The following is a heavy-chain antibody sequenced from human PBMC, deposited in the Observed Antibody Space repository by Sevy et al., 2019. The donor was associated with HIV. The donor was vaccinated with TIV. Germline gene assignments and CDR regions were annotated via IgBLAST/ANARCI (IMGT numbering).Heavy chain of an antibody. CDR1: RFTFDDYA. J-gene: IGHJ6*02. CDR3: AKDTGGAMVRGVPYYYYGMDV. CDR2: ISWNSGSI. Sequence: GGSLRLSCAASRFTFDDYAMHWVRQAPGKGLEWVSGISWNSGSIGYSDSVKGRFTISRDNAKNSLYLQMNSLRAEDTALYYCAKDTGGAMVRGVPYYYYGMDVWGQGTTVTVSS. V-gene: IGHV3-9*01. D-gene: IGHD3-10*01.